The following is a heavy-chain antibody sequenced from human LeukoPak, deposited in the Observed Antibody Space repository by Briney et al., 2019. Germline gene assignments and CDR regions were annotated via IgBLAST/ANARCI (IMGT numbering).Heavy chain of an antibody. D-gene: IGHD2-2*01. CDR3: VKDRCDGTTCPEV. V-gene: IGHV3-23*01. CDR2: ISNSGDST. Sequence: GGSLRLSCAASGFTFTTYAMSWVRQAPREGLEWVSGISNSGDSTYYSDSLKGRFTISRDNSKNTLHLQMSNLRADDTALYYCVKDRCDGTTCPEVWGQGTLVTVSS. CDR1: GFTFTTYA. J-gene: IGHJ4*02.